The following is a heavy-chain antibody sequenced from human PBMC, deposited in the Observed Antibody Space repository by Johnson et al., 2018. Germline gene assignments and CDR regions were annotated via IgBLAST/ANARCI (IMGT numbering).Heavy chain of an antibody. D-gene: IGHD2-15*01. V-gene: IGHV3-30*18. CDR1: GFTFSSYG. CDR3: AKSRRANSCYSLGCPDDALDT. J-gene: IGHJ3*02. CDR2: ISYHGDDK. Sequence: QVQLVQSGGGVVQXGRSXRLXCAASGFTFSSYGMHWVRQAPGKGLEWVALISYHGDDKYSDSVKGRFTISRDNSKTTLYLQMNSLRAEDTALYYCAKSRRANSCYSLGCPDDALDTWGHGTMVTVSS.